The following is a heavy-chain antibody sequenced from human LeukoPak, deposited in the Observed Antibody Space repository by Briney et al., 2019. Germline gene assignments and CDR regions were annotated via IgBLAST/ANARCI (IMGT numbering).Heavy chain of an antibody. Sequence: GRSLRLSCAASGFTFSSYGMTWVRQAPGKGLEWVSGISGSAGGTYYADSVKGRFTISRDNSKNTLYLQVSSLRAEDTAIYYCAKRAGDSGGYLDYWGQGTLVTVSS. CDR3: AKRAGDSGGYLDY. D-gene: IGHD3-22*01. V-gene: IGHV3-23*01. CDR2: ISGSAGGT. CDR1: GFTFSSYG. J-gene: IGHJ4*02.